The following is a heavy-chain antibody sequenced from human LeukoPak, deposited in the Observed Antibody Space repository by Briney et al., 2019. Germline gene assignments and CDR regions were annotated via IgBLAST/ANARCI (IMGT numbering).Heavy chain of an antibody. CDR1: GGSIRSYAYY. J-gene: IGHJ4*02. V-gene: IGHV4-39*01. CDR3: ARQTGSGLFILP. CDR2: IYYSGNT. D-gene: IGHD3/OR15-3a*01. Sequence: SETLFLTCTVSGGSIRSYAYYWGWIRQPPGKGLEWIGSIYYSGNTYYNASLKSQVSISIDTSKNQFSLRLTSVTAADTAVYYCARQTGSGLFILPGGQGTLVTVSS.